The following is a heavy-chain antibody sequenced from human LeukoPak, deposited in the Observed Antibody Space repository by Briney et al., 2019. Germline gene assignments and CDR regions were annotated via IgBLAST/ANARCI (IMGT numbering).Heavy chain of an antibody. CDR2: INHSGST. D-gene: IGHD6-13*01. V-gene: IGHV4-34*01. CDR1: GGSFSGYY. CDR3: ARRPLVNDAFDI. J-gene: IGHJ3*02. Sequence: PSETLSLTCAVYGGSFSGYYWSWIRQPPGKGLEWIGEINHSGSTNYNPSLKSRVTISVDTSKNQFSLKLSSVTAADTAVYYCARRPLVNDAFDIWGQGTMVTVSS.